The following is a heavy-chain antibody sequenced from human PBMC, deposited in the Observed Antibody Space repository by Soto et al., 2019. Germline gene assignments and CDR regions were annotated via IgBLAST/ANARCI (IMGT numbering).Heavy chain of an antibody. CDR2: IYYSGIS. CDR1: GASISSGGYY. Sequence: QVQLLESGPGLVKPSQTLYLICKVSGASISSGGYYWSWLRQRPGGGLEWLGFIYYSGISHYNPSLKSRATISVDTSKNQFSLKLISVTAADTAVYYCARTEWIQLWFDYWGQGALVTVS. CDR3: ARTEWIQLWFDY. D-gene: IGHD5-18*01. V-gene: IGHV4-31*03. J-gene: IGHJ4*02.